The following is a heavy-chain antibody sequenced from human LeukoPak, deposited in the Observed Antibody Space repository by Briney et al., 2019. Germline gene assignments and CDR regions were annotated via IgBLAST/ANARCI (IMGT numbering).Heavy chain of an antibody. D-gene: IGHD3-16*01. V-gene: IGHV3-30*02. J-gene: IGHJ3*02. CDR3: ARFGPDAFDI. Sequence: GGSLRLSCAASGLTFSNYGFHWVRQAPGKGLEWVAFIHYDGSDVYYSDSVKGRFTISRENANNSLYLQMNSLRGGDTTVYYCARFGPDAFDIWGPGTMVTVSS. CDR2: IHYDGSDV. CDR1: GLTFSNYG.